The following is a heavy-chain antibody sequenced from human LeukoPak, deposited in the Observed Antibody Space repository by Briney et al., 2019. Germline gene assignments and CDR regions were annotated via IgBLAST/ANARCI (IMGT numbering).Heavy chain of an antibody. V-gene: IGHV4-38-2*02. Sequence: PETLSLTCNVSGYSISSGYYWAWIRQAPGKGLEWIGSIYHSGYTHYNPSLKGRVTISVDTSKNDFSLKLSSVSASDTAIYYCARDLNPTHYFDFWGQGTLVTVSS. CDR2: IYHSGYT. CDR3: ARDLNPTHYFDF. J-gene: IGHJ4*02. CDR1: GYSISSGYY.